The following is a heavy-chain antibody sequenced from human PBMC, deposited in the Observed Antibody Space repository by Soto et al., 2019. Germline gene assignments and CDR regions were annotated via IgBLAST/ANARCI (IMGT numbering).Heavy chain of an antibody. Sequence: EVQLLESGGGLVQPGGSLRLSCSASGFTFSSYAMSWVRQAPGKGLDWVSSISGSGGSTYYADSVKGRFTISRDNSKNTLYLQTNSLIAEDTAVYSCAKERRGYDSGMSAVDYWGQGTLVTVSS. CDR2: ISGSGGST. CDR3: AKERRGYDSGMSAVDY. D-gene: IGHD6-19*01. J-gene: IGHJ4*02. V-gene: IGHV3-23*01. CDR1: GFTFSSYA.